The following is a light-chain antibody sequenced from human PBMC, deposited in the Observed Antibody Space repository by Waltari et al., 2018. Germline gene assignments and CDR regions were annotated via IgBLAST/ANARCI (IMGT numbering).Light chain of an antibody. CDR1: SSDIGSFNL. J-gene: IGLJ1*01. CDR3: CSYAGTIPFV. CDR2: EVS. Sequence: QSALTQTPSVSGSPGQSITISCTGTSSDIGSFNLVSWYQQHPGKAPKLMIYEVSQRPSGVSNRFSGSKSANTASLTISGLQAEDEADYYCCSYAGTIPFVFGTGTKVTVL. V-gene: IGLV2-23*02.